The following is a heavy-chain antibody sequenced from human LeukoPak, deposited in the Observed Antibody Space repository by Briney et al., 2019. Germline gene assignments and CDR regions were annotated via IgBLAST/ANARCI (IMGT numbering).Heavy chain of an antibody. V-gene: IGHV1-69-2*01. CDR2: VDPEDGET. CDR3: ATRVVPAARGNWFDP. CDR1: GGTFSSYA. Sequence: ASVKVSCKASGGTFSSYAISWVRQAPGQGLEWMGLVDPEDGETIYAEKFQGRVTITADTSTDTAYMELSSLRSEDTAVYYCATRVVPAARGNWFDPWGQGTLVTVSS. D-gene: IGHD2-2*01. J-gene: IGHJ5*02.